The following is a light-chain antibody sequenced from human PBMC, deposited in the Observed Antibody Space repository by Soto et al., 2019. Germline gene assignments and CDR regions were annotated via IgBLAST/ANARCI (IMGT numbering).Light chain of an antibody. CDR3: RSYTTINTLFFV. V-gene: IGLV1-40*01. CDR2: GNS. Sequence: QSVLTQPPSVSGAPGQRVTISCTGSSSNIGTGYDVHWYQQLPGTAPKLLIYGNSNRPSGVPDRFSGSKSGTSASLAITGLQAEDEADYYCRSYTTINTLFFVFGNGTKVTVL. CDR1: SSNIGTGYD. J-gene: IGLJ1*01.